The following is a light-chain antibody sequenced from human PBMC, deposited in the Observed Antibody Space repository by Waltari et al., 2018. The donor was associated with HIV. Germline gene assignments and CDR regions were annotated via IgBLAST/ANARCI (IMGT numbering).Light chain of an antibody. Sequence: MVLTSSAGPLSLSRGERATLSYSASQTVRTTYLAWYQQKLGQAPTLLIYGASTRATGIPDRFSGSGSGTNFSLTISSLEPEDFAVYYCQQYDISPLTFGGGTKVELK. CDR3: QQYDISPLT. CDR1: QTVRTTY. CDR2: GAS. V-gene: IGKV3-20*01. J-gene: IGKJ4*01.